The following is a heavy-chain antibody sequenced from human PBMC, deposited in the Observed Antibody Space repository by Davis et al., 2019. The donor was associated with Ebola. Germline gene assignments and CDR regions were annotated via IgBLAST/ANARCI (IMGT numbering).Heavy chain of an antibody. CDR3: AKRGFMVQGVIDYYGMDV. V-gene: IGHV3-21*04. D-gene: IGHD3-10*01. CDR2: ISSGSRYM. CDR1: GFIFSNFN. J-gene: IGHJ6*02. Sequence: GESLKISCAASGFIFSNFNMNWVRQAPGKGLEWVASISSGSRYMYYADSLRGRFTISRDNSKNTLYLQMNSLRAEDTAVYYCAKRGFMVQGVIDYYGMDVWGQGTTVTVSS.